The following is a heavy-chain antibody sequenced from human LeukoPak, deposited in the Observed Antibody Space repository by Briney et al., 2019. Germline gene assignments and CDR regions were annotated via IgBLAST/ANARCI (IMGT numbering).Heavy chain of an antibody. V-gene: IGHV3-23*01. CDR2: ISGSGGST. D-gene: IGHD6-13*01. J-gene: IGHJ5*02. CDR3: AKRHFSSSWDIGPNWFDP. Sequence: GGTLRLSCAASGFTFSSYGMSWVRQAPGKGLEWVSAISGSGGSTYYADSVKGRFTISRDNSKNTLYLQMNSLRAEDTAVYYCAKRHFSSSWDIGPNWFDPWGQGTLVTVSS. CDR1: GFTFSSYG.